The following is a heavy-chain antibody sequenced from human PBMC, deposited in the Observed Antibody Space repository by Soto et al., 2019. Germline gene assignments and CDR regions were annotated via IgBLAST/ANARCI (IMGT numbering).Heavy chain of an antibody. V-gene: IGHV3-30-3*01. J-gene: IGHJ6*02. CDR1: GFTFSSYA. CDR2: ISYDGSNK. Sequence: GGSLRLSCAASGFTFSSYAMHWVRQAPGKGLEWVAVISYDGSNKYYADSVKGRFTISRDNSKNTLYLQMNSLRAEDTAVYYCARDFCTNGVCYRVDYYYYGMDVWGQGTTVTVSS. D-gene: IGHD2-8*01. CDR3: ARDFCTNGVCYRVDYYYYGMDV.